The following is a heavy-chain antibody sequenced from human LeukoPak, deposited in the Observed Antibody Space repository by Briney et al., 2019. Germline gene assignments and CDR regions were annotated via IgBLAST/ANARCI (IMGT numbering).Heavy chain of an antibody. J-gene: IGHJ3*02. CDR3: AKDLSEYCGGDCYPDGFDI. D-gene: IGHD2-21*02. CDR1: GITVSTFW. Sequence: PGGSLRLSCAASGITVSTFWMHWVRQAPGKGLEWVAVIWYDGSNKYYADSVKGRFTISRDNSKNTLYLQMNSLRAEDTALYYCAKDLSEYCGGDCYPDGFDIWGQGTMVTVSS. CDR2: IWYDGSNK. V-gene: IGHV3-33*06.